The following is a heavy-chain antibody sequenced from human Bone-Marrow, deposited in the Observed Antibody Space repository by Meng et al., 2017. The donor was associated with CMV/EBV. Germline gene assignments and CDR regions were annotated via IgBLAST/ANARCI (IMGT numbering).Heavy chain of an antibody. CDR2: IYYSGST. D-gene: IGHD5-24*01. Sequence: SETLSLTCTVSGGSISSYYWSWIRQPPGKGLEWIGYIYYSGSTNYNPSLKSRVTISVDTSKNQFSLKLSSVTAADTAVYYCARHYNGWTYYFDHWGQGPRVTFSS. CDR3: ARHYNGWTYYFDH. J-gene: IGHJ4*02. CDR1: GGSISSYY. V-gene: IGHV4-59*01.